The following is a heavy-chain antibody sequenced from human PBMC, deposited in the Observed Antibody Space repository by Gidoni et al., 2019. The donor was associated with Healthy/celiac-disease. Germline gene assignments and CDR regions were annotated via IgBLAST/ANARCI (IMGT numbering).Heavy chain of an antibody. D-gene: IGHD3-16*02. CDR3: AREIMITFGGVIGYNWFDP. Sequence: QVQLQESGPGLVKPSQTLSLTCTVSGGSISSGGYYWSWIRQHPGKGLEWIGYIYYSGSTYYNPSLKSRVTISVDTSKNQFSLKLSSVTAADTAVYYCAREIMITFGGVIGYNWFDPWGQGTLVTVSS. CDR2: IYYSGST. J-gene: IGHJ5*02. V-gene: IGHV4-31*03. CDR1: GGSISSGGYY.